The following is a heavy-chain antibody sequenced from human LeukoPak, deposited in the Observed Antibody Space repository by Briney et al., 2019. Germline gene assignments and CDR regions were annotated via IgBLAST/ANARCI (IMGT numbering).Heavy chain of an antibody. Sequence: GGSLRLSCAASGFTFSSYAMSWVRQAPGKGLEWVSAISGSGGSTYYADSVKGRFTISRDNAKNSLYLQMNSLRAEDTAVYFCAREDASSLDYWGQGTLVTVSS. J-gene: IGHJ4*02. D-gene: IGHD2-2*01. CDR3: AREDASSLDY. V-gene: IGHV3-23*01. CDR1: GFTFSSYA. CDR2: ISGSGGST.